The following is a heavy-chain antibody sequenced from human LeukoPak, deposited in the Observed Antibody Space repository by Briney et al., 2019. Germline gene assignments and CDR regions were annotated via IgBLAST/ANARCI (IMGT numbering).Heavy chain of an antibody. V-gene: IGHV4-34*01. CDR1: GGSFSGYY. CDR3: ARFSVYRAVWDYMDV. CDR2: INHSGST. D-gene: IGHD1-14*01. J-gene: IGHJ6*03. Sequence: PSETLSLTCAVYGGSFSGYYWSWIRQPPGKGLEWIGEINHSGSTNYNPSLKSRVTISVDTSKNQFSLKLSSVTAADTAVYYCARFSVYRAVWDYMDVWGKGTTVTVSS.